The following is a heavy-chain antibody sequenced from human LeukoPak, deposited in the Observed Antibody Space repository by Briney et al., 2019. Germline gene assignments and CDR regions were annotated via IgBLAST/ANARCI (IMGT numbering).Heavy chain of an antibody. V-gene: IGHV1-2*02. CDR3: ARQGYCSTTACYTAAFDV. J-gene: IGHJ3*01. CDR1: GGTFSSYA. Sequence: ASVKVSCKASGGTFSSYAISWVRQAPGQGLEWMGWINPNSGDTNYAQKFQGRVTMTRDTSISTAYMDLTRLRSDDTAVYFCARQGYCSTTACYTAAFDVWGQGTMVTVSS. D-gene: IGHD2-2*02. CDR2: INPNSGDT.